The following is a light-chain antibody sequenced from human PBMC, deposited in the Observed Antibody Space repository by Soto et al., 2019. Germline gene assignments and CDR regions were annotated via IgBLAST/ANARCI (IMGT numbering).Light chain of an antibody. J-gene: IGLJ1*01. V-gene: IGLV1-44*01. Sequence: HSVLTQPPSASGTPGQRVTISCSGSSSNIGSNTVNWYQQLPGTAPKLLIYRNNQRPSGVPDRFSGSKSGTSASLAISGLQSEDEADYYCAAWDDSLNGYVFGTGTKLTVL. CDR1: SSNIGSNT. CDR2: RNN. CDR3: AAWDDSLNGYV.